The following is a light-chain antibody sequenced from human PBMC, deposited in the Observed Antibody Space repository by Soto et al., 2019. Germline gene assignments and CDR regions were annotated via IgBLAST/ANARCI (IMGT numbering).Light chain of an antibody. V-gene: IGKV3-20*01. Sequence: EIVLTQSPGTLSLSPGERATLSCRASQSVGRNYLGWYQQKPGQAPRLLIYDASNRATGIPDRFSGSGSGTDFTLTISRLEPEDFALYFCHQYAFSPLTFGGGTKVESK. CDR1: QSVGRNY. CDR3: HQYAFSPLT. CDR2: DAS. J-gene: IGKJ4*01.